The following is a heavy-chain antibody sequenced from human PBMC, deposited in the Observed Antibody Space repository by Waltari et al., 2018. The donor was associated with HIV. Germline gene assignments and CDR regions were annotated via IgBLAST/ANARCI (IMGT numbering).Heavy chain of an antibody. CDR2: INTNSGGT. J-gene: IGHJ5*02. V-gene: IGHV1-2*02. CDR3: ARAHPGYTSAWSRGYWFDT. D-gene: IGHD6-19*01. CDR1: GYTFTDHY. Sequence: QVQLVQSGAEMRKPGASVEVSCKSSGYTFTDHYIHWVRQAPGQGLEWRGWINTNSGGTNYAQTFQGEVIMTRDTSISTVYMKLSRLRSDDTAVYYCARAHPGYTSAWSRGYWFDTWGQGTLVTVSS.